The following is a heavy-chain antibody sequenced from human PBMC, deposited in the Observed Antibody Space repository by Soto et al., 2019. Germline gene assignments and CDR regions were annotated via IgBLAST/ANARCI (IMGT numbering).Heavy chain of an antibody. CDR3: AKAGGYDILTGYRNRFDP. V-gene: IGHV3-23*01. J-gene: IGHJ5*02. CDR2: ISGGGGST. CDR1: GFSFSSYA. Sequence: EVQLLESGGGLVQPGGSLRLSCAASGFSFSSYAMSWVRQAPGKGLEWVSGISGGGGSTYYAVSVTGRFTISRDNSKNTLSLQMNSLRVEDTAIYYCAKAGGYDILTGYRNRFDPWGQGTLVTVSS. D-gene: IGHD3-9*01.